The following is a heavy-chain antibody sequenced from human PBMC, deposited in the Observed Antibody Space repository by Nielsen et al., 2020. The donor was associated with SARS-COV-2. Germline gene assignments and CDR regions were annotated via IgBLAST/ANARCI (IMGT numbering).Heavy chain of an antibody. CDR3: ACRIASGWYDWYYFDY. V-gene: IGHV4-39*01. D-gene: IGHD6-19*01. CDR1: GGSISSSSYY. J-gene: IGHJ4*02. CDR2: IYYSGST. Sequence: SETLSLTCTVSGGSISSSSYYWGWIRQPPGKGLEWIGSIYYSGSTYYNPSLKSRVTISVDTSKNQFSLKLSSVTAADTAVYYCACRIASGWYDWYYFDYWGQGTLVTVSS.